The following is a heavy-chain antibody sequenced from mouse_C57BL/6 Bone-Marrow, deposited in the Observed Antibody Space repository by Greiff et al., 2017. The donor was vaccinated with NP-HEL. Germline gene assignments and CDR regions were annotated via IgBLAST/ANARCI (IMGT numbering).Heavy chain of an antibody. D-gene: IGHD2-3*01. V-gene: IGHV1-64*01. CDR3: ARWLLPYYYAMDY. CDR1: GYTFTSYW. Sequence: QVQLQQPGAELVKPGASVKLSCKASGYTFTSYWTHWVKQRPGQGLEWIGMIHPNSGSTNYNEKFKSKATLTVDKSSSTAYMQLSSLTSEDSAVYYCARWLLPYYYAMDYWGQGTSVTVSS. J-gene: IGHJ4*01. CDR2: IHPNSGST.